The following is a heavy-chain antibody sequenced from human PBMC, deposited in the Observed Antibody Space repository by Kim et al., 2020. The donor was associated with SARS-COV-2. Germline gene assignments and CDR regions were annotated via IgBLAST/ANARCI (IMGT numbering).Heavy chain of an antibody. J-gene: IGHJ4*02. CDR2: IIPILGIA. Sequence: SVKVSCKASGGTFSSYAISWVRQAPGQGLEWMGRIIPILGIANYAQKFQGRVTITADKSTSTAYMELSSLRSEDTAVYYCASIPYYYDSSGYYWEYWGQGTLVTVSS. CDR1: GGTFSSYA. V-gene: IGHV1-69*04. CDR3: ASIPYYYDSSGYYWEY. D-gene: IGHD3-22*01.